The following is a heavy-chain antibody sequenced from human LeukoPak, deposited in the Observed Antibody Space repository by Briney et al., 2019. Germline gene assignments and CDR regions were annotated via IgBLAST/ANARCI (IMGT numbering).Heavy chain of an antibody. CDR1: GYIFTGYY. D-gene: IGHD6-13*01. CDR3: ARDISSSWYYYYYYMDV. CDR2: INPNSGGT. J-gene: IGHJ6*03. V-gene: IGHV1-2*02. Sequence: ASVKVSCKASGYIFTGYYMHWVRQAPGQGPEWMGWINPNSGGTDYAQNFQGRVTMTRDTSISTAYMELSRLRSEDTAVYYCARDISSSWYYYYYYMDVWGKGTTVTVSS.